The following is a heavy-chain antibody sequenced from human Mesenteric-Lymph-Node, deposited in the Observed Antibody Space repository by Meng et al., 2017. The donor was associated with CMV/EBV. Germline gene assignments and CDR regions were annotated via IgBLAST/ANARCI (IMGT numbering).Heavy chain of an antibody. CDR3: ARDLLPIV. V-gene: IGHV3-30*04. D-gene: IGHD2-15*01. J-gene: IGHJ4*02. Sequence: GESLKISCAASGFTFSYFAMHWFRQTPGKGLEWVALISSDGRNKYYADAVQGRFTISRDNAKNTLYLQINSLRAEDTAVYYCARDLLPIVWGQGTLVTVSS. CDR2: ISSDGRNK. CDR1: GFTFSYFA.